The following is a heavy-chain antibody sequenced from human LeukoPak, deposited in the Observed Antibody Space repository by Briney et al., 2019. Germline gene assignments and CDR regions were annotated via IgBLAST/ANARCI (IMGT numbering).Heavy chain of an antibody. J-gene: IGHJ3*02. Sequence: GGSLRLSCTASGFTFSKNYMSWVRQAPGKGLEWVSVIYSDCSTYYAESVKGRFTISRDNSKNTLYLQMNSLRTEETAVYYCARDFDAFDIWAQGTMVTVSS. CDR1: GFTFSKNY. V-gene: IGHV3-66*02. D-gene: IGHD3-3*01. CDR3: ARDFDAFDI. CDR2: IYSDCST.